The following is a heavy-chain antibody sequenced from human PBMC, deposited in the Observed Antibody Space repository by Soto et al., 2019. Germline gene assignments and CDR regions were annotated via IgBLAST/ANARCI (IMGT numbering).Heavy chain of an antibody. CDR2: IRSKANSYAT. J-gene: IGHJ5*02. Sequence: LRLSCAASGFTFSGSAMHWVRQASGKGLEWVGRIRSKANSYATAYAASAKGRFVISRDDSKNTAYLQMNSLKTEDTAVYYCTTPYYDSSTYPGDHWGQGTLVTVSS. CDR1: GFTFSGSA. V-gene: IGHV3-73*01. D-gene: IGHD3-22*01. CDR3: TTPYYDSSTYPGDH.